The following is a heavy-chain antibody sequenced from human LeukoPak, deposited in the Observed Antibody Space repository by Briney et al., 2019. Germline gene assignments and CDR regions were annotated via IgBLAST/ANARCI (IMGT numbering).Heavy chain of an antibody. Sequence: ASVKVSCKASGYTLTGYYMHWVRQAPGQGLEWMGWINPNSGGTNYAQKFQGRVTMTRDTSISTAYMELSRLRSDDTAVYYCARIRASYCSSTSCYVFDYWGQGTLVTVSS. CDR2: INPNSGGT. D-gene: IGHD2-2*01. CDR3: ARIRASYCSSTSCYVFDY. CDR1: GYTLTGYY. J-gene: IGHJ4*02. V-gene: IGHV1-2*02.